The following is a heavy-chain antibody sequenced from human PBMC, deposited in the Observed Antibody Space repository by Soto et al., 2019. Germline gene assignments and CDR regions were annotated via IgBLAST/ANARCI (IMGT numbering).Heavy chain of an antibody. J-gene: IGHJ1*01. D-gene: IGHD4-17*01. CDR2: ISYDGSSK. CDR1: GFTFSNYG. V-gene: IGHV3-30-3*01. Sequence: QVQLVESGGGVVQPGRSLRLSCSASGFTFSNYGKHWVRQAPGEELEWGALISYDGSSKDYADSVKGRFTISRDNSKSTLYLQMNSLRVEDTDVYYCARGGYGDSHAEYFQHWGQGTLVTVSS. CDR3: ARGGYGDSHAEYFQH.